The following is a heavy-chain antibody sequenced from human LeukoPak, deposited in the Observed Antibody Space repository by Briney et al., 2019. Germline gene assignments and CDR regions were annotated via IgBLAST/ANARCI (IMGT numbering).Heavy chain of an antibody. CDR2: ITPIFGTA. CDR3: ASRESHVDTAMVVDY. D-gene: IGHD5-18*01. CDR1: GGTFSSYA. V-gene: IGHV1-69*05. J-gene: IGHJ4*02. Sequence: SVKVSCKASGGTFSSYAISWVRQAPGQGLEWMGGITPIFGTANYAQKFQGRVTITTDESTSTAYMELSSLRSEDTAVYYCASRESHVDTAMVVDYWGQGTLVTVSS.